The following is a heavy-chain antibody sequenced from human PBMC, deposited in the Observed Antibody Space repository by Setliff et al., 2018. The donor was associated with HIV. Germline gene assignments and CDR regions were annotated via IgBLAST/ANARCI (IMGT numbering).Heavy chain of an antibody. D-gene: IGHD2-21*01. CDR3: AKGCGGAGFCYYADY. CDR2: MWYDGTSK. J-gene: IGHJ4*02. V-gene: IGHV3-30*02. CDR1: GFTFSSYA. Sequence: PGGSLRLSCAASGFTFSSYAMSWVRQAPGKGLEWVAVMWYDGTSKHYADSVKGRFTISRDNSKNTLYLHMNNLRGDDTAVYYCAKGCGGAGFCYYADYWGQGTVVTVSS.